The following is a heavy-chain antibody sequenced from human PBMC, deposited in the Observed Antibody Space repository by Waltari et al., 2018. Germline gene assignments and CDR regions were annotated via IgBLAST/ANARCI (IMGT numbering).Heavy chain of an antibody. V-gene: IGHV4-39*01. CDR1: GGPISSSSYY. CDR3: ARPRVADGMDV. J-gene: IGHJ6*02. CDR2: IHYSGST. Sequence: QLQLQESGPGLVKPSETLSLTCTVSGGPISSSSYYWGWIRQPPGQGLGWIGSIHYSGSTSYNPARKSRVTISVDTSKNQFSLKLGSVTAADTAVYYCARPRVADGMDVWGQGTTVTVSS.